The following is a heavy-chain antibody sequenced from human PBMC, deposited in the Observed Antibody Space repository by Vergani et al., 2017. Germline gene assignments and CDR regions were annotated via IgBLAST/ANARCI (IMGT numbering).Heavy chain of an antibody. CDR2: INPNSGGT. CDR1: GYTFTGYY. CDR3: ARVAGGKIENWFDP. J-gene: IGHJ5*02. V-gene: IGHV1-2*02. Sequence: QVQLVQSGAEVKKPGASVKVSCRASGYTFTGYYMHWVRQAPGQGLEWMGWINPNSGGTQYAQKFQGRITVTRDTSISTAYMELSRLRSDDSAVYYCARVAGGKIENWFDPWGQGTLVTVSS. D-gene: IGHD6-19*01.